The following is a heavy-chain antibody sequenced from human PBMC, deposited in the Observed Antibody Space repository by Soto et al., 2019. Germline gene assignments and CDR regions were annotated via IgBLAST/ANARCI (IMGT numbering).Heavy chain of an antibody. CDR1: GFSFIDTW. J-gene: IGHJ5*01. Sequence: GGSLRLSCKASGFSFIDTWMTWVRQAPGKGLEWVGHIRSKTHGGTTEYAAPVKGRFSISRDDSETKLYLQMNGLTAEDTAVYYCTTDFLQTGTTFDFWGRGTLVTVSS. D-gene: IGHD1-1*01. CDR3: TTDFLQTGTTFDF. CDR2: IRSKTHGGTT. V-gene: IGHV3-15*01.